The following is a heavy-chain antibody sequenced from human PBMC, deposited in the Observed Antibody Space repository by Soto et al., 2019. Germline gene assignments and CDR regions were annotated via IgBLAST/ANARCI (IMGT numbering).Heavy chain of an antibody. V-gene: IGHV1-18*04. Sequence: ASVKVSCKASGYTFTSHGISWVRQAPGQGLEWMGWISPYTGNTNYAQNLQGRVTMTTDTSTNTAYMELRSLRSDDTAVYYCARDRTEAGTVDYWGQGPLATASS. CDR3: ARDRTEAGTVDY. CDR1: GYTFTSHG. CDR2: ISPYTGNT. J-gene: IGHJ4*02. D-gene: IGHD6-13*01.